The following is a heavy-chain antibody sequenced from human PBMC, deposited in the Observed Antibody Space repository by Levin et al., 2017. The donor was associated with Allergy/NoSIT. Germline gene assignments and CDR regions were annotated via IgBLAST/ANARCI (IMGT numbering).Heavy chain of an antibody. CDR3: ARDQTFSYVRSWYAVDH. CDR1: GFTFSDYH. Sequence: GGSLRLSCAASGFTFSDYHMTWVRQAPGKGLEWVSYISNSGSSIHYADSVKGRFTVSRDNAKNSLYLQMNSLRAEDTAVYFCARDQTFSYVRSWYAVDHWGQGTLVTVSS. V-gene: IGHV3-48*01. D-gene: IGHD2-2*01. CDR2: ISNSGSSI. J-gene: IGHJ4*02.